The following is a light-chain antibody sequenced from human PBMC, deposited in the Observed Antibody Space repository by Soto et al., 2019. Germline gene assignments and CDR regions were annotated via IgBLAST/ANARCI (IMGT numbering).Light chain of an antibody. V-gene: IGLV2-14*01. CDR1: SSDVGNCNC. Sequence: QSALTQPASASGSPGQSITISCTGASSDVGNCNCVSWYQQHPGKAPKLMIYEVSNRPSGVPDRFSGSKAGNTASLTISGLQAEDEADYYCSSFTTSNTWVFGGGTKLTVL. J-gene: IGLJ3*02. CDR2: EVS. CDR3: SSFTTSNTWV.